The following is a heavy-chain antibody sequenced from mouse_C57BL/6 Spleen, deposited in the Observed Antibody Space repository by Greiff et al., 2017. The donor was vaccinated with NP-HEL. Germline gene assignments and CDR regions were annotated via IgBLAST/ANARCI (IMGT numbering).Heavy chain of an antibody. CDR3: AREDYYGPLYFDY. V-gene: IGHV3-6*01. J-gene: IGHJ2*01. Sequence: EVQLQQSGPGLVKPSQSLSLTCSVTGYSITSGYYWNWIRQLPGNKLEWMGYISYDGSNNYNPSLKNRISITRDTSKNQFFLKLNSVTTEDTATYYCAREDYYGPLYFDYWGQGTTLTVSS. D-gene: IGHD1-1*01. CDR2: ISYDGSN. CDR1: GYSITSGYY.